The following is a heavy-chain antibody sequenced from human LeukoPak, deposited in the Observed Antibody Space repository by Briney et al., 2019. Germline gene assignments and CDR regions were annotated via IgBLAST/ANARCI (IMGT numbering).Heavy chain of an antibody. Sequence: GGSLSLSCAASGFTFSSYSMNWVRQAPGKGLEWVSSISSSSSYIYYADSVKGRFTISRDNAKNSLYLQMNSLRAEDTAVYYCARVPRGIADYWGQGTLVTVSS. V-gene: IGHV3-21*01. CDR2: ISSSSSYI. CDR1: GFTFSSYS. D-gene: IGHD6-13*01. J-gene: IGHJ4*02. CDR3: ARVPRGIADY.